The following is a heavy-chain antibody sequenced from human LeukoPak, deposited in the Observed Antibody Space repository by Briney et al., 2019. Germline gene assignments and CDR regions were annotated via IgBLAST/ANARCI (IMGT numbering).Heavy chain of an antibody. V-gene: IGHV3-23*01. CDR3: GKGRPEDV. CDR2: SGTSGDT. CDR1: GFTFSTYA. Sequence: GGSLRLSCAASGFTFSTYAMSWVRQSPGKGLQWVSLSGTSGDTYYADSVKGRFTISRDKSKNTLYLQMDSLRAEDTAVYCCGKGRPEDVWGKGTTVTVSS. J-gene: IGHJ6*04.